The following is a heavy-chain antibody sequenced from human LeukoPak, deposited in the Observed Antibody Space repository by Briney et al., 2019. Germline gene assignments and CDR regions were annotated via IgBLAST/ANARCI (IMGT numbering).Heavy chain of an antibody. CDR1: GYTFTSYG. D-gene: IGHD3-3*01. CDR3: ARPYYDFWSGLGGHWFDP. V-gene: IGHV1-18*01. J-gene: IGHJ5*02. Sequence: ASVKVSCKASGYTFTSYGISWVRQAPGQGLEWMGWISAYNGNTNYAQKLQGRVTMTTDTSTSTAYMELGSLRSDDTAVYYCARPYYDFWSGLGGHWFDPWGQGTLVTVSS. CDR2: ISAYNGNT.